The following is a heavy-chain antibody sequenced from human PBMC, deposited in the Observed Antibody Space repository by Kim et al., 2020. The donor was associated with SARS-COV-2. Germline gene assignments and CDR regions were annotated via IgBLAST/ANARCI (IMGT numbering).Heavy chain of an antibody. V-gene: IGHV3-11*04. J-gene: IGHJ4*02. CDR3: ARGGVVRGVTSDS. D-gene: IGHD3-10*01. Sequence: YYPASLKRRFTISRDNARKSLYLQMNSLRAEDTGIYYCARGGVVRGVTSDSWGQGALVTVSS.